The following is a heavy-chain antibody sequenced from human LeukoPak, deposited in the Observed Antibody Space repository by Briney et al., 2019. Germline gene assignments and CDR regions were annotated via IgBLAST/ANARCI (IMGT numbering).Heavy chain of an antibody. CDR2: INHSGST. Sequence: SETLPLTCAVYGGSFSGYYWSWIRQPPGKGLEWIGEINHSGSTNYNPSLKSRVTISVDTSKNQFSLKLSSVTAADTAVYYCASRLTGYYRGPGYWGQGTLVTVSS. J-gene: IGHJ4*02. CDR3: ASRLTGYYRGPGY. V-gene: IGHV4-34*01. CDR1: GGSFSGYY. D-gene: IGHD3-9*01.